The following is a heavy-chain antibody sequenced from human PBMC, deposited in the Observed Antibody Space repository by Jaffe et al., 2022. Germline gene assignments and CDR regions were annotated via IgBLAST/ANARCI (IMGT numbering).Heavy chain of an antibody. CDR1: GFTFSSYW. Sequence: EVQLVESGGGLVQPGGSLRLSCAASGFTFSSYWMSWVRQAPGKGLEWVANIKQDGSEKYYVDSVKGRFTISRDNAKNSLYLQMNSLRAEDTAVYYCARDSLSICTGGVCYDYYYMDVWGKGTTVTVSS. V-gene: IGHV3-7*01. D-gene: IGHD2-8*02. J-gene: IGHJ6*03. CDR3: ARDSLSICTGGVCYDYYYMDV. CDR2: IKQDGSEK.